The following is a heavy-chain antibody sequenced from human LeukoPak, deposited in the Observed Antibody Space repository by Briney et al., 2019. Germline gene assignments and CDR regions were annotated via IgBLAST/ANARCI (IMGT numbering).Heavy chain of an antibody. CDR2: IYPGDSDT. V-gene: IGHV5-51*01. CDR1: GYSFTSYW. Sequence: GESLKISCKGSGYSFTSYWTGWVRQMPGKGLEWMGIIYPGDSDTRYSPSFQGQVTISADKTIRTAYLQWSSLKASDTAMCYCARQDYFDSSGSTGLDPWGQGTLVTVSS. CDR3: ARQDYFDSSGSTGLDP. D-gene: IGHD3-22*01. J-gene: IGHJ5*02.